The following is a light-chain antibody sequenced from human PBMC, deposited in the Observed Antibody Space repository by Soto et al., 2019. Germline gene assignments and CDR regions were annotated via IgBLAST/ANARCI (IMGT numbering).Light chain of an antibody. J-gene: IGLJ1*01. CDR2: EDS. CDR3: CSYAGSKV. CDR1: SSDVGSYNL. Sequence: SVLTQPASVSGSPGQSITISFTGTSSDVGSYNLVSWYQQHPGKAPKLMIYEDSKRPSGVSNRFSGSKSGNTASLTISGLQAEDEADYYCCSYAGSKVFGTGTKVTVL. V-gene: IGLV2-23*01.